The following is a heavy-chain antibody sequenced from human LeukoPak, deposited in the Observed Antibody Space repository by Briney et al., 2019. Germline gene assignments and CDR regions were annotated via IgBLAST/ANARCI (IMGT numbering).Heavy chain of an antibody. D-gene: IGHD6-19*01. CDR1: GYTFTSYA. CDR2: VNTNTGNP. J-gene: IGHJ6*03. V-gene: IGHV7-4-1*02. CDR3: ARVSSGWYVDYYYYYMDV. Sequence: GASVKASCKASGYTFTSYAMNWVRQAPGQGLEWMGWVNTNTGNPTYAQGFTGRFVFSLDTSVSTAYLQISSLKAEDTAVYYCARVSSGWYVDYYYYYMDVWGKGTTVTVSS.